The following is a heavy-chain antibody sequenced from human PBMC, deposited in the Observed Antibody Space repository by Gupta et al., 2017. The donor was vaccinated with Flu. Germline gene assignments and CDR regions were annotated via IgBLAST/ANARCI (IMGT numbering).Heavy chain of an antibody. J-gene: IGHJ4*02. CDR2: ISSIAVT. V-gene: IGHV3-48*03. Sequence: EVQLVESGGGLVQPGGSLRLSCAASGFTFSSYEFSWVRLAPGKGLEWVSFISSIAVTYYTDSVKGRFTISRDNAKNSVYLQMNSLRFEDTAFYYCARGHWDSWGQGTLVSVSS. CDR1: GFTFSSYE. CDR3: ARGHWDS.